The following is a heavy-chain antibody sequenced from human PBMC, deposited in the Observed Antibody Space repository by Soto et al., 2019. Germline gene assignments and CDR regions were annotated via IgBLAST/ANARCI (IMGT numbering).Heavy chain of an antibody. V-gene: IGHV3-23*01. CDR2: ISSSGDGT. CDR1: GFTFNSYA. D-gene: IGHD3-3*01. Sequence: PGESLKISCAASGFTFNSYAMTWVRQAPGKGLEWVSIISSSGDGTYYVDSVKGRFTISRDNSKNTLYLQMNSLRAEDTAVYYCAKDSYYDFWSGYTNWFDPWGQGTLVTVSS. J-gene: IGHJ5*02. CDR3: AKDSYYDFWSGYTNWFDP.